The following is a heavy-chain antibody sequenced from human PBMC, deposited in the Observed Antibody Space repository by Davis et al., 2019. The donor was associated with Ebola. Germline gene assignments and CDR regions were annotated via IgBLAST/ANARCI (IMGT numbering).Heavy chain of an antibody. V-gene: IGHV1-69*04. Sequence: SVKVSCKASGGTFSSYAISWVRQAPGQGLEWMGRIIPILGIANYAQKFQGRVTITADKSTSTAYMELSSLRSEDTAVYYCAKKRGRLSYYYYGMDVWGQGTTVTVSS. CDR3: AKKRGRLSYYYYGMDV. J-gene: IGHJ6*02. CDR1: GGTFSSYA. CDR2: IIPILGIA. D-gene: IGHD4/OR15-4a*01.